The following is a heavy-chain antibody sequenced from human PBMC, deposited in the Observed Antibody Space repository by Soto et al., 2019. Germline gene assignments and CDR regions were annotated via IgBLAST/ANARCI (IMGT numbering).Heavy chain of an antibody. V-gene: IGHV1-2*02. CDR3: VKDRDSNSWPSRDV. Sequence: ASVKVSCKTSGYTFSGFYIHWVRQAPGQGLESMGWIYPDSGGTDYAQKFQGRVIMTTDTSTSTAYMEVRSLRSDDTAVYYCVKDRDSNSWPSRDVWGPGTTVTVSS. D-gene: IGHD3-22*01. J-gene: IGHJ6*02. CDR1: GYTFSGFY. CDR2: IYPDSGGT.